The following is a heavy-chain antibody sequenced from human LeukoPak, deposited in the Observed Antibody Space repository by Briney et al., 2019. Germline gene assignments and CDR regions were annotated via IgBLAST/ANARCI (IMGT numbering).Heavy chain of an antibody. CDR1: GFTFSSYS. Sequence: GGSLRLSCVASGFTFSSYSMNWVRQAPGKGLEWVSSISSSSSYIYYADSVKGRFTISRDNAKNSLYLQMNSLRAEDTAVYYCARGGAAVAGTGDYWGQGTLVTVSS. D-gene: IGHD6-19*01. CDR2: ISSSSSYI. V-gene: IGHV3-21*01. CDR3: ARGGAAVAGTGDY. J-gene: IGHJ4*02.